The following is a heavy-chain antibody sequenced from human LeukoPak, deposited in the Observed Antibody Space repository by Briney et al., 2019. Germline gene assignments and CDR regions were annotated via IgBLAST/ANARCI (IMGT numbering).Heavy chain of an antibody. CDR1: GYTFSNYA. CDR2: INAGNGNT. D-gene: IGHD2-2*01. Sequence: ASVTVSCKASGYTFSNYAIHWVRQAPGQRLEWMGWINAGNGNTKNSQKFQGRVIITRDTSASTAYMELSSLRSEDTAVYYCARDPSTGVVPDGKFSSDYYFDSWGRGTLVTVSS. V-gene: IGHV1-3*01. CDR3: ARDPSTGVVPDGKFSSDYYFDS. J-gene: IGHJ4*02.